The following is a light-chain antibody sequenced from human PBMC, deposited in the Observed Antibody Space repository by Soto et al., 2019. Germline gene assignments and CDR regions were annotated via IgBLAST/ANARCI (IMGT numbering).Light chain of an antibody. CDR2: DVS. Sequence: QSVLTQPASVSGSPGQSITISCTGTSSDVGGYNYVSWYQLHPGKPPKLMIYDVSIRPSGVSNRFSGSKSGNTASLTISGLQPEDETDYHCSSYTSSSSVVFGGGTKLTVL. CDR3: SSYTSSSSVV. J-gene: IGLJ2*01. V-gene: IGLV2-14*03. CDR1: SSDVGGYNY.